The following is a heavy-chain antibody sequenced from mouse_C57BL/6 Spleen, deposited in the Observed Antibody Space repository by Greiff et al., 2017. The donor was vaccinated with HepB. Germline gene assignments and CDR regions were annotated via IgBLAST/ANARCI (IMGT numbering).Heavy chain of an antibody. V-gene: IGHV1-26*01. D-gene: IGHD1-1*01. CDR3: ASGVITTRFAY. Sequence: VQLQQSGPELVKPGASVKISCKASGYTFTDYYMNWVKQSHGKSLEWIGDINPNNGGTSYNQKFKGKATLTVDKSSSTAYMELRSLTSEDSAVYYCASGVITTRFAYWGQGTLVTVSA. CDR2: INPNNGGT. CDR1: GYTFTDYY. J-gene: IGHJ3*01.